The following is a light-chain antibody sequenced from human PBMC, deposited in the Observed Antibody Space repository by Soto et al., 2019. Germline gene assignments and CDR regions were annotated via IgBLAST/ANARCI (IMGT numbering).Light chain of an antibody. CDR3: QQFRNWPWT. J-gene: IGKJ1*01. CDR1: QSISIN. V-gene: IGKV3D-15*01. CDR2: GAS. Sequence: EIVLTQSPGTLSVSPGDRVTLSCRASQSISINLAWYQHKPGQAPRLLIHGASTRATGLPARISGSGSGTEFTLTISSLQSEDFAVYYCQQFRNWPWTFGQGTKVDI.